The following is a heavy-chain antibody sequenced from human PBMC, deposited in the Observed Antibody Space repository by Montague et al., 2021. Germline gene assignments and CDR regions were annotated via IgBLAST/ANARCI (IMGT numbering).Heavy chain of an antibody. V-gene: IGHV4-59*04. Sequence: SETLSLTCTVSSGSIFHAHWSWVRQPPGKGLEWLGSMFYGGATGNNPSLKSRVTMSIDTSTNQFSLKLSFVIAADTAVYYCAKQDYFVSGTSYKGFDPWGQGTLVTVSS. CDR2: MFYGGAT. CDR3: AKQDYFVSGTSYKGFDP. D-gene: IGHD3-10*01. CDR1: SGSIFHAH. J-gene: IGHJ5*02.